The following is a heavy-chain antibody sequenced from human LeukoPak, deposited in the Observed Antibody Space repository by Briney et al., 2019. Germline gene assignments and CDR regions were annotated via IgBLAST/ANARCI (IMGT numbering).Heavy chain of an antibody. CDR3: AGSTEIADTNRKYYFDY. Sequence: PSETLSLTCSVSGGSINSGYWSWIRQPPGKGLEWIGLLYPSGSTNYNPSLKSRVTISVDTSRTQFSLKLSSMTAADTAVYYCAGSTEIADTNRKYYFDYWGQGTLVTVSS. CDR1: GGSINSGY. J-gene: IGHJ4*02. V-gene: IGHV4-59*01. D-gene: IGHD6-13*01. CDR2: LYPSGST.